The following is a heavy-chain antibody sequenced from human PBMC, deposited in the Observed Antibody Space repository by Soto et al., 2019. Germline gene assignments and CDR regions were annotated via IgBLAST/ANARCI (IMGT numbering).Heavy chain of an antibody. D-gene: IGHD3-22*01. V-gene: IGHV3-23*01. Sequence: EVQLLESGGGLAQPGASLRLSCAASGFTFSNYAMSWVRQAPGKGLEWVSSITGSGDYTYYADSVKGRFTISSDNSKNTLYLQMNSLRAGDTAVYYCAKARYFDSTGYLYYFDYWGQGTLITVSS. CDR3: AKARYFDSTGYLYYFDY. J-gene: IGHJ4*02. CDR2: ITGSGDYT. CDR1: GFTFSNYA.